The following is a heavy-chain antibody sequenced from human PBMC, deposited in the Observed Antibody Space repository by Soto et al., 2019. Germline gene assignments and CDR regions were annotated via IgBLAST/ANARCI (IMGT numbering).Heavy chain of an antibody. CDR1: GGSFSGYY. Sequence: SETLSLTCAVYGGSFSGYYWSWIRQPPGKGLEWIGEINHSGSTNYNPSLKSRVTISVDTSKNQFSLKLSSVTAADTAVYYCARSRVLTGTTRPYYYSYYMDVWGKGTTVTVFS. J-gene: IGHJ6*03. CDR3: ARSRVLTGTTRPYYYSYYMDV. V-gene: IGHV4-34*01. CDR2: INHSGST. D-gene: IGHD1-7*01.